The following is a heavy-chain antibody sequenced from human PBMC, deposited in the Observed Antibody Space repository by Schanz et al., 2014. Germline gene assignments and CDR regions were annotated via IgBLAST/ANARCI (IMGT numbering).Heavy chain of an antibody. CDR1: GFNFRNYG. CDR2: ATFDGTKK. J-gene: IGHJ4*02. D-gene: IGHD3-10*01. V-gene: IGHV3-33*05. Sequence: QVQLVESGGGVVQPGRSLRLSCAASGFNFRNYGMHWVRQAPGKGLEWVAGATFDGTKKYYGDSVKGRFTISRDNSNNTLSLQMNSLRDEDTGLYYCARAAVGDLHTDYWGQGTLVTVSS. CDR3: ARAAVGDLHTDY.